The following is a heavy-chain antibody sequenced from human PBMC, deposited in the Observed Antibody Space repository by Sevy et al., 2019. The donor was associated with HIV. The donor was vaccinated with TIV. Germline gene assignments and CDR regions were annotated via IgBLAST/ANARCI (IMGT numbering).Heavy chain of an antibody. V-gene: IGHV3-23*01. CDR3: AKYAGDFPHFDY. J-gene: IGHJ4*02. Sequence: GGSLRLSCAASEFTFRTFAMSWVRQAPGKGLQWVSSISDTGTSTYYADSVEGRFTISRDNSKKTLYLQMNSLRAEDTALYYCAKYAGDFPHFDYWGQGTLVTVS. CDR1: EFTFRTFA. CDR2: ISDTGTST. D-gene: IGHD7-27*01.